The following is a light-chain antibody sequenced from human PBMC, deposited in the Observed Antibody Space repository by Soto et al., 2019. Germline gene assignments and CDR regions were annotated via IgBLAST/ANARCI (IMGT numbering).Light chain of an antibody. CDR3: SSYTSSSTYV. CDR1: SSDVGGYNY. CDR2: DVT. Sequence: QSVLTQPASVSGSPGQSITISCTGTSSDVGGYNYVSWYQQHPGKAPKLMIYDVTSRPSGVSNRFSGSKSGYTASLTISGLQAEDEADYYCSSYTSSSTYVFGTGTKVTVL. V-gene: IGLV2-14*03. J-gene: IGLJ1*01.